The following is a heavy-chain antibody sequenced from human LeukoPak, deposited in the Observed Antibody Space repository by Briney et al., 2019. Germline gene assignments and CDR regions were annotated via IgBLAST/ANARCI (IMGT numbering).Heavy chain of an antibody. CDR3: ARAAAAGTITYYYYMDV. CDR2: IIPIFGTA. J-gene: IGHJ6*03. Sequence: SVKVSCKASGGTFSSYAISWVRQAPGQGLEWMGGIIPIFGTANYAQKFQGRVTITADESTSTAYMELSSLRSEDTAVYYCARAAAAGTITYYYYMDVWGKGTTVTVSS. D-gene: IGHD6-13*01. V-gene: IGHV1-69*13. CDR1: GGTFSSYA.